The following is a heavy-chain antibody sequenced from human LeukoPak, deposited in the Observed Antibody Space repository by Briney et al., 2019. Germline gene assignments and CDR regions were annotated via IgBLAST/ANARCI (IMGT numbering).Heavy chain of an antibody. CDR3: TTVGQSGYYDSAGYYYFDY. D-gene: IGHD3-22*01. J-gene: IGHJ4*02. Sequence: GGSLRLSCAASGFSFSNAWMSWVRQAPGKGLEWVGRIKRKTGGGTADYAAPVKGRFTISRDDSQNTLYLQMNSLKTEDTAVYYCTTVGQSGYYDSAGYYYFDYWGQGTLVTVSS. V-gene: IGHV3-15*01. CDR2: IKRKTGGGTA. CDR1: GFSFSNAW.